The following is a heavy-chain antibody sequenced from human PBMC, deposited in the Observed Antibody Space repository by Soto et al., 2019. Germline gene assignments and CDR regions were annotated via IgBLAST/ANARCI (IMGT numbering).Heavy chain of an antibody. V-gene: IGHV3-30-3*01. J-gene: IGHJ3*02. CDR2: ISYDGSNK. D-gene: IGHD6-19*01. CDR1: GFTFSSYA. Sequence: GGSLRLSCAASGFTFSSYAMHWVRQAPGKGLEWVAVISYDGSNKYYADSVKGRFTISRDNSKNTLYLQMNSLRAEDTAVYYCARDHEGDSSGWYGVCAFDIWGQGTMVTVSS. CDR3: ARDHEGDSSGWYGVCAFDI.